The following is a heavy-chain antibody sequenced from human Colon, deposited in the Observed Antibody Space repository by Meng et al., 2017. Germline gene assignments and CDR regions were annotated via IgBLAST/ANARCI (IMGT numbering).Heavy chain of an antibody. CDR3: SRDNPGDYVWDY. V-gene: IGHV1-18*01. Sequence: QVELVQSGAEVKKPGATVKVYCKASGYTFTTYGISWMRQAPGQGLEWMGWSSTHDDNTNYVEKFRSRVTMTTDTSTNTAYMELRSLRSDDTAVYYCSRDNPGDYVWDYWGQGTLVTVSS. CDR1: GYTFTTYG. CDR2: SSTHDDNT. D-gene: IGHD4-17*01. J-gene: IGHJ4*02.